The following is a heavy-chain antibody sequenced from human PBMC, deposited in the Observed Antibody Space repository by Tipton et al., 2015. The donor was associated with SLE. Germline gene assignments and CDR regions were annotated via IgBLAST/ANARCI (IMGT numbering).Heavy chain of an antibody. D-gene: IGHD1-7*01. J-gene: IGHJ2*01. V-gene: IGHV4-34*01. CDR3: AREPTRTGYWYFDL. CDR2: VHHRGST. CDR1: GGFFSGFY. Sequence: TLSLTCAVYGGFFSGFYWSRYRQPPGKGLEWIGEVHHRGSTHYTASLQSRVTTSMDTSNKHFSLKLDFVTAAETAVYYCAREPTRTGYWYFDLWGRGTLVTVSS.